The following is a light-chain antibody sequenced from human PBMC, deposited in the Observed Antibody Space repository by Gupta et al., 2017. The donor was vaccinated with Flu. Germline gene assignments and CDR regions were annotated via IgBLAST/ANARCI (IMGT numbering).Light chain of an antibody. Sequence: STSPLSASVGDRVTITCRASQSISIWLAWYQQKPGKVPKLLIYKASSLETGVPSRFSGSGSGTEFTLTISSLQPDDFATYYCQRDDSLWTFGQGTRVEIK. CDR3: QRDDSLWT. CDR1: QSISIW. V-gene: IGKV1-5*03. CDR2: KAS. J-gene: IGKJ1*01.